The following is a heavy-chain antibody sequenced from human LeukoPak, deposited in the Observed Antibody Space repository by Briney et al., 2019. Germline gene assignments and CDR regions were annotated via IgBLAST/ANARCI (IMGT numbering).Heavy chain of an antibody. CDR2: ISAYNGNT. Sequence: ASVKVSCKASGYTFTSYGISWVRQAPGQGLEWMEWISAYNGNTNYAQKLQGRVTMTTDTSTSTAYMELRSLRSDDTAVYYCARDPLGYGDYGDWFDPWGQGTLVTVSS. CDR1: GYTFTSYG. J-gene: IGHJ5*02. CDR3: ARDPLGYGDYGDWFDP. D-gene: IGHD4-17*01. V-gene: IGHV1-18*01.